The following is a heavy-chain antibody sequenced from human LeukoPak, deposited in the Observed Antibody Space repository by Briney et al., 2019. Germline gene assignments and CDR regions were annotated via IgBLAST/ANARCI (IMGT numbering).Heavy chain of an antibody. V-gene: IGHV4-34*01. Sequence: SETLSLTCAVYGGSFSGYYWSWIRQPPGKGLEWIGEINHSRSTNYNPSLKSRVTISVDTSKNRFSLKLSSVTAADTAVYYCARGALRYFDWLSDLLNWFDPWGQGTLVTVSS. CDR3: ARGALRYFDWLSDLLNWFDP. CDR2: INHSRST. D-gene: IGHD3-9*01. CDR1: GGSFSGYY. J-gene: IGHJ5*02.